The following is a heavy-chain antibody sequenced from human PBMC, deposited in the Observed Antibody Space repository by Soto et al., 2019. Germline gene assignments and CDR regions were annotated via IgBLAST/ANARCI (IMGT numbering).Heavy chain of an antibody. CDR3: ARDTMATDPFDY. J-gene: IGHJ4*02. V-gene: IGHV3-74*01. CDR1: GFTFSSYW. CDR2: INSDGSTT. Sequence: EVQLVESGGGLVQPGGSLRLSCAASGFTFSSYWMHWVRQVPGKGLVWVSRINSDGSTTRYADSVKGRFTSSRDNAKTPLYLQMNSLRAEDTAVYYCARDTMATDPFDYWGQGTLVTVSS. D-gene: IGHD5-12*01.